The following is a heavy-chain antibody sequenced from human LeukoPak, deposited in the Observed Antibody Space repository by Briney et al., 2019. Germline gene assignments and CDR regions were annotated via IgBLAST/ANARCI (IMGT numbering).Heavy chain of an antibody. D-gene: IGHD6-13*01. CDR1: GGTFSSYA. Sequence: SVKVSCKASGGTFSSYAISWVRQAPGQGLEWMGWIIPILGIANYAQKFQGRVTITADKSTSTAYMELSSLRSEDTAVYYCARSQMAAAADDAFDIWGQGTMVTVSS. J-gene: IGHJ3*02. V-gene: IGHV1-69*10. CDR2: IIPILGIA. CDR3: ARSQMAAAADDAFDI.